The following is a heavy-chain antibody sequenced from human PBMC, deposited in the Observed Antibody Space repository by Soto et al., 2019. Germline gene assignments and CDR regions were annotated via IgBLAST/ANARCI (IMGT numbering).Heavy chain of an antibody. V-gene: IGHV3-23*01. CDR3: ARGDRFSGWIF. CDR1: GFTFSSYS. Sequence: PGGSLRLSCAASGFTFSSYSMNWVRQAPGKGLEWVSAMGATDGTTHYADSVRGRFIISRDNSKNTLYLQLNGLGGDDTAIYYCARGDRFSGWIFWGHGT. J-gene: IGHJ4*01. D-gene: IGHD6-19*01. CDR2: MGATDGTT.